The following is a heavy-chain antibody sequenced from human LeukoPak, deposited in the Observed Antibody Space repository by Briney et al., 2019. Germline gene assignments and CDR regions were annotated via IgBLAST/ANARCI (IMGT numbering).Heavy chain of an antibody. CDR3: AREPGGYDSYFDY. CDR1: GGSFSGYY. D-gene: IGHD5-12*01. Sequence: SETLSLTCAVYGGSFSGYYWSWIRQPPGKGLEWIGEINHSGNTNYNPSLKSRVTISVDTSKNQFSLKLSSVTAADTAVYYCAREPGGYDSYFDYWGQGTLVTVSS. V-gene: IGHV4-34*01. J-gene: IGHJ4*02. CDR2: INHSGNT.